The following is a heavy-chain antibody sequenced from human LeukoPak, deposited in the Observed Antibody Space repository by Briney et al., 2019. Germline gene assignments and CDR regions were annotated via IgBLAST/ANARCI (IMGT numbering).Heavy chain of an antibody. J-gene: IGHJ4*02. D-gene: IGHD3-16*02. Sequence: ASVKVSCKASGYSFTDHGITWVRQAPGQGLEWMGWISGYKGLTKYAQKFQGRVTMTTDTSTTTVYMELRSLRPDDTAVYYCARSYDYVWGSYRYLLDYWGQGTLVTVSS. CDR2: ISGYKGLT. CDR1: GYSFTDHG. V-gene: IGHV1-18*01. CDR3: ARSYDYVWGSYRYLLDY.